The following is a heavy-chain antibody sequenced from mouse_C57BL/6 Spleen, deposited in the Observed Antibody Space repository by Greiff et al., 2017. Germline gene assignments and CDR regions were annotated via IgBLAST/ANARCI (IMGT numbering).Heavy chain of an antibody. Sequence: VQRVESGAELVRPGASVTLSCKASGYTFTDYEMHWVKQTPVHGLEWIGAIDPETGGTAYNQKFKGKAILTADKSSSTAYMELRSLTSEDSAVYYCTRGYGSREADYFDYWGQGTTLTVSS. CDR1: GYTFTDYE. V-gene: IGHV1-15*01. CDR2: IDPETGGT. J-gene: IGHJ2*01. D-gene: IGHD1-1*01. CDR3: TRGYGSREADYFDY.